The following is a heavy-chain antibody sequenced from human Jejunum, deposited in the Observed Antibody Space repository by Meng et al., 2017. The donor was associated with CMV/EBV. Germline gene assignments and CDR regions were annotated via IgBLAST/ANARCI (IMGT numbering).Heavy chain of an antibody. CDR2: INNDGSST. D-gene: IGHD5-18*01. J-gene: IGHJ4*02. V-gene: IGHV3-74*01. Sequence: EVQLGESGGGLVQPGGSLRLSCAASGFTFSSYWMHWVRQAPGKGLVWVSRINNDGSSTSYADSVKGRFTISRDNAKNTPYLQMNSLRAEDTAVYYCARDGTDMMPLDYWGQGTLVTVSS. CDR3: ARDGTDMMPLDY. CDR1: GFTFSSYW.